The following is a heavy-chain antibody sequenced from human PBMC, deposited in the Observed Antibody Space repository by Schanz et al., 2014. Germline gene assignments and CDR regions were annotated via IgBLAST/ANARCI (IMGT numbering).Heavy chain of an antibody. CDR1: GFSFSSYA. D-gene: IGHD3-3*01. Sequence: EVQLLESGGGLVQPGGSLRLSCATSGFSFSSYAINWVHQAPGKGLEWVSYVSRSTPDIYYADSVKGRFTMSRDNAKNSVFLQMNSLRAEDTAVYYCVRDSFFAFDYWGQGTLVTVSS. CDR3: VRDSFFAFDY. V-gene: IGHV3-48*01. CDR2: VSRSTPDI. J-gene: IGHJ4*02.